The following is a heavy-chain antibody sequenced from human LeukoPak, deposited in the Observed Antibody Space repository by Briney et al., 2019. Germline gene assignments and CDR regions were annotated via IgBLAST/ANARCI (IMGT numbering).Heavy chain of an antibody. J-gene: IGHJ4*02. V-gene: IGHV1-46*01. CDR1: GYTFTSYY. Sequence: ASVKVSCKASGYTFTSYYMHWVRQAPAQGLEWMGIINPSGGSTSYAQKFQGRVTMTRDKSTNKVYMELSSMRSEDTAVYYCARLPDSSGYYGDYWGQGTLVTVSS. CDR2: INPSGGST. D-gene: IGHD3-22*01. CDR3: ARLPDSSGYYGDY.